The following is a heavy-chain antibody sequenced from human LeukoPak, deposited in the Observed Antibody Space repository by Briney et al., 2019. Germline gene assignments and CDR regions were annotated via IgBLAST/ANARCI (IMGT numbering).Heavy chain of an antibody. CDR3: ARAPYYDSSGYYLFDY. D-gene: IGHD3-22*01. Sequence: SETLSLTCTVSGGSISSYYWSWIRQPPGKGLEWIGYIYYSGSTNYNPSLKSRVTISVDTSKNQFSLKLSSVTAADTAVYYCARAPYYDSSGYYLFDYWGQGTQVTVSS. J-gene: IGHJ4*02. CDR2: IYYSGST. CDR1: GGSISSYY. V-gene: IGHV4-59*01.